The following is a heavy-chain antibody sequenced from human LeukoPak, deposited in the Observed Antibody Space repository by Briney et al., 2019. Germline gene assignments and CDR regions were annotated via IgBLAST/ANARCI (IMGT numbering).Heavy chain of an antibody. D-gene: IGHD3-22*01. CDR1: GFTFSSYS. Sequence: PGGSLRLSCAASGFTFSSYSMIWVRQAPGKGLEWVSSISSSSSYIYYADSVKGRFTISRDNAKNSLYLQMNSLRAEDTAVYYCARASLPYYDSSGYDSWGQGTLVTVSS. CDR2: ISSSSSYI. J-gene: IGHJ4*02. V-gene: IGHV3-21*01. CDR3: ARASLPYYDSSGYDS.